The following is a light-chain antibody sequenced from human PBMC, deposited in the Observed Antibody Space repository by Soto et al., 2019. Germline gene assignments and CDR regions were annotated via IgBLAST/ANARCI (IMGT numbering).Light chain of an antibody. V-gene: IGKV2-28*01. Sequence: DPVMTQSPLSLPVTAGESASISCRSSESLLHSNGYTYLDWYLVKPWQSPQLLIYLASNRASGVPDRSIDSDPGTDFTLKISRGEAEDVEIYYCMQSINNRTFGQGTKVVIK. J-gene: IGKJ1*01. CDR3: MQSINNRT. CDR1: ESLLHSNGYTY. CDR2: LAS.